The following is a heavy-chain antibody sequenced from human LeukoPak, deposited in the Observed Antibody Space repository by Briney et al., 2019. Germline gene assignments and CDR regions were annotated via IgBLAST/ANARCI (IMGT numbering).Heavy chain of an antibody. CDR3: AKDRSPPLSTVTTGGPLDY. D-gene: IGHD4-17*01. CDR1: GFTFSSYG. V-gene: IGHV3-30*18. CDR2: ISYDGSNK. Sequence: GGSLRLSCAASGFTFSSYGTHWVRQAPGKGLEWVAVISYDGSNKYYADSVKGRFTISRDNSKNTLYLQMNSLRAEDTAVYYCAKDRSPPLSTVTTGGPLDYWGQGTLVTVSS. J-gene: IGHJ4*02.